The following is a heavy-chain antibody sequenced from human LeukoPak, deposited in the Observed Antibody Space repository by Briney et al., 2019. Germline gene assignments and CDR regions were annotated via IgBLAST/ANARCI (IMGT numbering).Heavy chain of an antibody. D-gene: IGHD2-21*02. CDR3: ATDRDNSDWQKRFDS. CDR1: GFTFSTYW. V-gene: IGHV3-7*01. J-gene: IGHJ4*02. Sequence: GGSLRLSCAASGFTFSTYWMNRYRQAPGKGLEWVGNINQDASEINYVDSVRGRFTISRDNAKNSLHLQMNSLRAEDTAVYYCATDRDNSDWQKRFDSWGQGTLVAVSS. CDR2: INQDASEI.